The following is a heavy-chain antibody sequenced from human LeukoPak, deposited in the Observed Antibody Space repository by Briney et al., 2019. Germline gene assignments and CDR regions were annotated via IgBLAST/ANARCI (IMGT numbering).Heavy chain of an antibody. Sequence: PGGSLRLSCAASGFTYSDYYMSWIRQAPGKGLEWVSYISSSGSTIYYADSVKGRFTISRDNAKNSLYLQMNSLRAEDTAVYYCARARNYYGSGSYGFWGQGTLVTVSS. D-gene: IGHD3-10*01. CDR3: ARARNYYGSGSYGF. V-gene: IGHV3-11*01. CDR1: GFTYSDYY. CDR2: ISSSGSTI. J-gene: IGHJ4*02.